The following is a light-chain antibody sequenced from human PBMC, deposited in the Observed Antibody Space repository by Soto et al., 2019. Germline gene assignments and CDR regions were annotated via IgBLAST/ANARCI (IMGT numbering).Light chain of an antibody. CDR3: QQDQNWPPQYT. Sequence: EIVMTQSPATLSVSPGERATLSCRASQTVSSNFAWYQQKPGQAPRLLLHGASTRATGVPARFSGSGSGTEFTLTITSLQSEDVAVYYCQQDQNWPPQYTWGQGTKLQIK. V-gene: IGKV3-15*01. CDR1: QTVSSN. J-gene: IGKJ2*01. CDR2: GAS.